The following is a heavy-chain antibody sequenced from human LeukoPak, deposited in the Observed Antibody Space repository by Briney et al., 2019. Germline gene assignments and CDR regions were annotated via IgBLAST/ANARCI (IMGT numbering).Heavy chain of an antibody. CDR3: ARGTTIFGVVIPAPFDP. D-gene: IGHD3-3*01. Sequence: GASVKVSCKAPGYTFSTSTISWVRQAPGQGLEWMGGIIPIFGTANYAQKFQGRVTITADKSTSTAYMELSSLRSEDTAVYYRARGTTIFGVVIPAPFDPWGQGTLVTVSS. J-gene: IGHJ5*02. CDR2: IIPIFGTA. CDR1: GYTFSTST. V-gene: IGHV1-69*06.